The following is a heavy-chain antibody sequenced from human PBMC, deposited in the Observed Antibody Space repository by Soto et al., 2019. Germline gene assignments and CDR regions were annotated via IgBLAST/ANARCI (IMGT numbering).Heavy chain of an antibody. CDR3: AHIPNYYQYDWFDP. J-gene: IGHJ5*02. CDR1: GFSLTTRGVG. Sequence: QITLKESGPPLVKPTQTLTLTCTFSGFSLTTRGVGVGWIRQPPGKALECLALIYWDDDKRYSPSLQSRLSNTKGPSKNPVVLTMTNVDPVDTGTYYCAHIPNYYQYDWFDPWGQGTLVSVSS. D-gene: IGHD3-16*01. V-gene: IGHV2-5*02. CDR2: IYWDDDK.